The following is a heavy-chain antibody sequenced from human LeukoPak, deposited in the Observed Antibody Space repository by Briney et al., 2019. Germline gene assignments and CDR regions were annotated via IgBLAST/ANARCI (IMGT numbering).Heavy chain of an antibody. Sequence: ASVKVSCKAAGYSFTTFHINWVRQAPGQGPECMGWVNPDTGNTGFAQKFQGRVTITQNSSVTTVYMELSSLTSEDTAVYYCARRGLVAGIYDLVYGFDIWGQGTMVTVSS. CDR1: GYSFTTFH. J-gene: IGHJ3*02. CDR3: ARRGLVAGIYDLVYGFDI. CDR2: VNPDTGNT. V-gene: IGHV1-8*03. D-gene: IGHD3/OR15-3a*01.